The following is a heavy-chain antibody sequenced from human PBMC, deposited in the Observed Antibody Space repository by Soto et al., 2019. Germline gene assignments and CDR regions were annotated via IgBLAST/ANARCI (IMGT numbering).Heavy chain of an antibody. CDR3: ARHEEQLVAYGMDV. V-gene: IGHV5-10-1*01. CDR1: GYSFTSYW. CDR2: IDPSDSYT. D-gene: IGHD6-6*01. J-gene: IGHJ6*02. Sequence: PGESLKISCKGSGYSFTSYWISWVRQMPGKGLEWMGRIDPSDSYTNYSPSFQGHVTISADKSISTAYLQWSSLEASDTAMYYCARHEEQLVAYGMDVWGQGTTVTVSS.